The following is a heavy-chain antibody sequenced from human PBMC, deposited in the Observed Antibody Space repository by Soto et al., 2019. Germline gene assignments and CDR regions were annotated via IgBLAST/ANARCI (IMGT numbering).Heavy chain of an antibody. CDR1: GFTFSSYA. CDR3: ARGMWAAAGTGGMDV. Sequence: GGSLRLSCAASGFTFSSYAMHWVRQAPGKGLEWVAVISYDGSNKYYADSVKGRFTISRDNSKNTLYLQMNSLRAEDTAVYYCARGMWAAAGTGGMDVWGQGTTVTVSS. V-gene: IGHV3-30-3*01. D-gene: IGHD6-13*01. CDR2: ISYDGSNK. J-gene: IGHJ6*02.